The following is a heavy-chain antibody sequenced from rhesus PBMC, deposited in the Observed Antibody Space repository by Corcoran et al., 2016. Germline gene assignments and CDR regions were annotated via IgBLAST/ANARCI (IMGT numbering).Heavy chain of an antibody. V-gene: IGHV3S5*01. CDR1: GFTFSSYG. CDR2: ISNGGGST. Sequence: EVQLVESGGGLVQPGGSLRLSCAASGFTFSSYGMSWVRQAPGEGLEGVSYISNGGGSTYYADSVKGRFTISRDNSKNTLSLQMNSLRAEDTAVYYCAKGNRYCSSTYCSGNFDYWGQGVLVTVSS. J-gene: IGHJ4*01. D-gene: IGHD2-15*01. CDR3: AKGNRYCSSTYCSGNFDY.